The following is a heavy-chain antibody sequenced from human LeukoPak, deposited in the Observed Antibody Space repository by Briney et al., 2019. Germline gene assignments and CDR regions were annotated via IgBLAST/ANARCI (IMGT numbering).Heavy chain of an antibody. V-gene: IGHV4-30-4*07. Sequence: SETLSLTCVVSGDSIDSGGFSWSWIRQAPGKGLEWIGYIYNSGSTFYNPSLESRLTISIDMSKNQMSMRLNPVTAADTAVYFCAKYSLSRETFQHWGQGTLVTVSS. CDR2: IYNSGST. D-gene: IGHD5/OR15-5a*01. J-gene: IGHJ1*01. CDR1: GDSIDSGGFS. CDR3: AKYSLSRETFQH.